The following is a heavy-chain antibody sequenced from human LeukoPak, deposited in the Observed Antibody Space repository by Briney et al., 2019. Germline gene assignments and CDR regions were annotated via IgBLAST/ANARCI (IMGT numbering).Heavy chain of an antibody. CDR3: ARDIIAAAGMALVGTYNWFDP. J-gene: IGHJ5*02. CDR2: IYHSGST. CDR1: GGSISSSGYY. Sequence: SETLSLTCAVSGGSISSSGYYWSWIRQPPGKGLEWIGYIYHSGSTYYNPSLKSRVTISVDRSKNQFSLKLSSVTAADTAVYYCARDIIAAAGMALVGTYNWFDPWGQGTLVTVSS. D-gene: IGHD6-13*01. V-gene: IGHV4-30-2*01.